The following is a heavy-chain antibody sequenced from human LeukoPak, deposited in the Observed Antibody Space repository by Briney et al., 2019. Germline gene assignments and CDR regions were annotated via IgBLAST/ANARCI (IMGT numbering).Heavy chain of an antibody. D-gene: IGHD1-26*01. CDR2: INPNSGGT. CDR3: ARGRTFIVGATPGC. CDR1: GYSFSSYY. Sequence: GESLKISCKGSGYSFSSYYMHWVRQAPGQGLEWMGWINPNSGGTNYAQKFQGRVTMTRDTSISTAYMELSRLRSDDTAVYYCARGRTFIVGATPGCWGQGTLVTVSS. V-gene: IGHV1-2*02. J-gene: IGHJ4*02.